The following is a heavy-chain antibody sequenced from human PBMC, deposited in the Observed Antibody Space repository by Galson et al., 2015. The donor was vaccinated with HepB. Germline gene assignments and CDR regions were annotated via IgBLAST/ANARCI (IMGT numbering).Heavy chain of an antibody. CDR3: AKDLVCCSNWNH. CDR2: ISGSGGST. Sequence: SLRLSCAASGFTFSTYAMSWVRQAPGKGLEWVSAISGSGGSTYYTDSVRGRFTISRDKSKNTLYLQMHSLRAEDTAVYYCAKDLVCCSNWNHWGQGTLVTVSS. D-gene: IGHD1-20*01. V-gene: IGHV3-23*01. CDR1: GFTFSTYA. J-gene: IGHJ5*02.